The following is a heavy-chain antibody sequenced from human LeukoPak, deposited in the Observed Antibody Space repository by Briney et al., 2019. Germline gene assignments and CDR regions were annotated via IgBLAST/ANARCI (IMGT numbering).Heavy chain of an antibody. J-gene: IGHJ4*02. Sequence: GGSLRLSCAASEFTFSDYYMSWIRQAPGKGLEWVSYISYSGDTIYYADSVKGRFTVSRDNAKNSLYLQMNSLRAEDTAVYYCARLGIIAAAGSNDYWGQGTLSPSPQ. V-gene: IGHV3-11*01. D-gene: IGHD6-13*01. CDR2: ISYSGDTI. CDR3: ARLGIIAAAGSNDY. CDR1: EFTFSDYY.